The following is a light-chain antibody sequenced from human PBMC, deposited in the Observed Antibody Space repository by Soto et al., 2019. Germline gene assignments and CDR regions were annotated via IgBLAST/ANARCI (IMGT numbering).Light chain of an antibody. V-gene: IGKV3-20*01. CDR3: QQYDSSLGT. J-gene: IGKJ2*01. CDR2: GTS. Sequence: EIVLTQSPGTLSLSPGERATLSCRASQSVSSSYLAWYQQKPGQAPRLLIFGTSNRATGIPDRFSGSGSGTDFTLTISRLEPEDFAVYYCQQYDSSLGTFGQGTKLEI. CDR1: QSVSSSY.